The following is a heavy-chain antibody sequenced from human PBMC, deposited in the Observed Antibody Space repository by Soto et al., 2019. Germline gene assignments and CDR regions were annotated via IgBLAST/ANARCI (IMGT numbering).Heavy chain of an antibody. CDR2: IYPGDSDT. CDR3: ARLRIPTYHRLRYFDWLSPPDP. J-gene: IGHJ5*02. D-gene: IGHD3-9*01. V-gene: IGHV5-51*01. CDR1: GYSFTSYW. Sequence: PGESLKISCKGSGYSFTSYWIGWVRQMPGKGLEWMGIIYPGDSDTRYSPSFQGQVTISADKSISTAYLQWSSLKASDTAMYYCARLRIPTYHRLRYFDWLSPPDPWGQGTLVTVSS.